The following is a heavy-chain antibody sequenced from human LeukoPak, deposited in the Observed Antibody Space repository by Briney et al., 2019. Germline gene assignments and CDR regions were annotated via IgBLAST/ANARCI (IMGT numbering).Heavy chain of an antibody. CDR3: AKAAGYYDSSGYYGD. CDR2: ISYDGTKK. D-gene: IGHD3-22*01. V-gene: IGHV3-30*18. CDR1: GFTFSRYT. J-gene: IGHJ4*02. Sequence: GGSLRLSCAASGFTFSRYTINWVRQAPGKGLEWVAVISYDGTKKNYADSLQGRVTISRDNAKNTLFLQMNSLRTEDTALYYCAKAAGYYDSSGYYGDWGQGTLVTVSS.